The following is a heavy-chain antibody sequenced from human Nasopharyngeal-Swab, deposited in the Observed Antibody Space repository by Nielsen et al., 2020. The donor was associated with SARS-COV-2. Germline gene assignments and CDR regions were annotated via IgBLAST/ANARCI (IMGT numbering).Heavy chain of an antibody. CDR1: GFTFGDYA. J-gene: IGHJ3*01. Sequence: GESLKISCATSGFTFGDYAVSWFRQAPGKGLEWVGFIRRKTYGGAPEYAASVKGRFTISRDGAESIAYLQMNSLETEDTGVYYCARSVGSYYGQGAFDVWGQGTMVTVSS. D-gene: IGHD1-26*01. V-gene: IGHV3-49*01. CDR2: IRRKTYGGAP. CDR3: ARSVGSYYGQGAFDV.